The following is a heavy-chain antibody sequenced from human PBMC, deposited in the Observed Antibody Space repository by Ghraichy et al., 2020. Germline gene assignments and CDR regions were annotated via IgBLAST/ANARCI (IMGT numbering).Heavy chain of an antibody. J-gene: IGHJ5*02. CDR2: ISGSGGST. V-gene: IGHV3-23*01. CDR1: GLTFITYS. D-gene: IGHD2-21*01. CDR3: AKAFAYGGTSLLNWFGP. Sequence: LSLTCAASGLTFITYSMIWVRQPPGKGLEWVLAISGSGGSTYNADSVKSRLTITRDNSKHTLYLQINSLRVEDTAVYYCAKAFAYGGTSLLNWFGPWGPGTLVTVSS.